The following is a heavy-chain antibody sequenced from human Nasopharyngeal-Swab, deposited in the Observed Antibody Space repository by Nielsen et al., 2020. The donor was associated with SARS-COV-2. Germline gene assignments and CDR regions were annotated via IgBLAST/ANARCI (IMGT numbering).Heavy chain of an antibody. CDR1: GFTVGRDY. Sequence: GESLKISCAASGFTVGRDYMSWVRQAPGKGLEWVSVIYNDDSTHYADSVKGRFTISRHTSENTVYLQMNNLRAEDTAIYYYARVAYIYNHGGFDIWGQGTLVTVSS. V-gene: IGHV3-53*04. D-gene: IGHD2-15*01. J-gene: IGHJ3*02. CDR2: IYNDDST. CDR3: ARVAYIYNHGGFDI.